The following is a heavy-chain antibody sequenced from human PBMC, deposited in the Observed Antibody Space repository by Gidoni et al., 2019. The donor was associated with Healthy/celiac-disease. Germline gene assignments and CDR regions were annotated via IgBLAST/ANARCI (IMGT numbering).Heavy chain of an antibody. Sequence: QVQFVQSGAEVKKPGASVKVSCKASGYTFTTYTMHWVRQAPGQRLEWMGWINAGNGNTKYSRKFQGRVTITRDTSASTAYMELSSLRSEDTAVYYCARGFVGAFDYWGQGTLVTVSS. CDR3: ARGFVGAFDY. CDR1: GYTFTTYT. CDR2: INAGNGNT. D-gene: IGHD1-26*01. J-gene: IGHJ4*02. V-gene: IGHV1-3*01.